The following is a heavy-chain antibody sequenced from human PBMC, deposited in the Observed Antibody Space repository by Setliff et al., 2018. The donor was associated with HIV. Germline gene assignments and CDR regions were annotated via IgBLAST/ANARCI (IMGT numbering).Heavy chain of an antibody. D-gene: IGHD4-17*01. CDR2: INSDGSTI. CDR1: GFTFSRYW. J-gene: IGHJ3*02. CDR3: ARTMGAVTSPGDALDI. V-gene: IGHV3-74*01. Sequence: GESLKISCAASGFTFSRYWMHWVRQAPGKGLVWVTRINSDGSTISSADSVKGRFTISRDNAKNTLYLQMNSLRAEDTAVYYCARTMGAVTSPGDALDIWGQGTMVTVSS.